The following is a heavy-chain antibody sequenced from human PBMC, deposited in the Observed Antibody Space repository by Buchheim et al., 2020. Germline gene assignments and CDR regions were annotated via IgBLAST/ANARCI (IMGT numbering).Heavy chain of an antibody. CDR3: ARDISSSWYGGAHLWFDP. J-gene: IGHJ5*02. CDR2: INPNSGGT. D-gene: IGHD6-13*01. Sequence: QVQLVQSGAEVKKPGASVKVSCKASGYTFTGYYMHWVRQAPGQGLEWMGWINPNSGGTNYAQKFQGWVTMTRDTSISTAYMELSRLRSDDTAVYYCARDISSSWYGGAHLWFDPWGQRTL. CDR1: GYTFTGYY. V-gene: IGHV1-2*04.